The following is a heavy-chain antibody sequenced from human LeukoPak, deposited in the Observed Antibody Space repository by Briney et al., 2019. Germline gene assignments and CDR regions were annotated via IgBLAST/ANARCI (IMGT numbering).Heavy chain of an antibody. Sequence: GGPLTLPCTVSGYPFSRLASWGSPRPPGGGGEWASTINDNGGGSYSADSVRGRFTISRDNSKNTLSLQMNSLRAEDTAVYYCAKGHTVGALYYFDYWGQGTLVTVSS. V-gene: IGHV3-23*01. D-gene: IGHD1-26*01. J-gene: IGHJ4*02. CDR1: GYPFSRLA. CDR3: AKGHTVGALYYFDY. CDR2: INDNGGGS.